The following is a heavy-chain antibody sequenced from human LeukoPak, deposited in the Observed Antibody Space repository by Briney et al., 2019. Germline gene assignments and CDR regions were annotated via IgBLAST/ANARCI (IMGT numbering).Heavy chain of an antibody. Sequence: PSETLSLTRDVSGYFIASGFYWGWFRQPPGKGLQWIGSIYHTGNTYYNPSLSGRVIISVDTSRNQFSLKLVSVTAEDTAVYYCASSSSTTQYGWFGPWGQGTMVSVSS. CDR2: IYHTGNT. CDR3: ASSSSTTQYGWFGP. V-gene: IGHV4-38-2*01. D-gene: IGHD2/OR15-2a*01. CDR1: GYFIASGFY. J-gene: IGHJ5*02.